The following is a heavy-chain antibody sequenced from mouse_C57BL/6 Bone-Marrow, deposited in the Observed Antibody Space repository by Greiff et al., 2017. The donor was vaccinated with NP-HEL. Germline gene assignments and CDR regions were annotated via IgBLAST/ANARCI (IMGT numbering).Heavy chain of an antibody. D-gene: IGHD1-1*01. V-gene: IGHV1-82*01. CDR2: IYPGDGDT. Sequence: QVQLKESGPELVKPGASVKISCKASGYAFSSSWMNWVKQRPGKGLEWIGRIYPGDGDTNYNGKFKGKATLTADKSSSTAYMQLSSLTSEDSAVYFCARGYYYDAMDYWGQGTSVTVSS. J-gene: IGHJ4*01. CDR1: GYAFSSSW. CDR3: ARGYYYDAMDY.